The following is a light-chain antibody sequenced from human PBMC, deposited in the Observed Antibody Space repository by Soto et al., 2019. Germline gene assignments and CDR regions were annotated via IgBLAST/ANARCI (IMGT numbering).Light chain of an antibody. CDR1: SGHSSYA. J-gene: IGLJ2*01. CDR2: LNSDGSH. V-gene: IGLV4-69*01. CDR3: QTWSTGIVV. Sequence: QLVLTQPPSASASLGASVKLTCTLSSGHSSYAIAWHQQQPEKGPRYLMKLNSDGSHSKGDGIPDRFSGSSSGAGRYLTISRRQSEDEADYYCQTWSTGIVVFGGGTKLTVL.